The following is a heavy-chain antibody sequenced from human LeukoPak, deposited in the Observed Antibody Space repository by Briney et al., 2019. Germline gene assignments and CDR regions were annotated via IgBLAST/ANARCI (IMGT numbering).Heavy chain of an antibody. CDR2: ISGSGGST. J-gene: IGHJ5*02. Sequence: HAGGSLRLSCAASGFTFSSYAMSWVRQAPGKGLEWVSAISGSGGSTYYADSVKGRFTISRDNSKNTLYLQMNSLRAEDTAVCYCARATVTTLADWFDPWGQGTLVTVSS. V-gene: IGHV3-23*01. CDR3: ARATVTTLADWFDP. D-gene: IGHD4-17*01. CDR1: GFTFSSYA.